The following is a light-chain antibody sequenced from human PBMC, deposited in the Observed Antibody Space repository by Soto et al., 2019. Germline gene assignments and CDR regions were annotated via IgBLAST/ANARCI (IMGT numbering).Light chain of an antibody. CDR1: QSITSSY. CDR3: QQYGSPLWT. J-gene: IGKJ1*01. Sequence: EIVLTQSPGTLSMSPGERATLSCRASQSITSSYLAWYQQKPGQAPRLLISGTFSRATGIPDRFSGSGSGTDFTLAINRLEPEEFAVYYCQQYGSPLWTFGQGTKVEIK. V-gene: IGKV3-20*01. CDR2: GTF.